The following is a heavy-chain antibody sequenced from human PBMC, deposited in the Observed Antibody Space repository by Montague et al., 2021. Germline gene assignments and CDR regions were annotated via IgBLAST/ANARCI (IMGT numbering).Heavy chain of an antibody. D-gene: IGHD3-10*01. CDR3: AREGVGDLLFSFDS. J-gene: IGHJ4*02. CDR1: GDSVSNNHAA. V-gene: IGHV6-1*01. CDR2: TYYRSTWYT. Sequence: CAISGDSVSNNHAAWNWIRESPSRGLEWLGRTYYRSTWYTDYAVSVKGRIAINPDTSKNQFSLQLNSVIPEDTAVYYCAREGVGDLLFSFDSWGQGTLVTVSS.